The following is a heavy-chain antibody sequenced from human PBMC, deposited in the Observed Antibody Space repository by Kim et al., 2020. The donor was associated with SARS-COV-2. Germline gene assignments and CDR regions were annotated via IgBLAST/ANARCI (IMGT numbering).Heavy chain of an antibody. CDR1: GFTFGDYD. J-gene: IGHJ6*02. CDR3: TRAIGGYSYGFHYYYYGMDV. D-gene: IGHD5-18*01. CDR2: IRSKAYGGTT. Sequence: GGSLRLSCTASGFTFGDYDMSWFRQAPGKGLEWVGFIRSKAYGGTTEYAASVKGRFTISRDDSKSIAYLQMNSLKTEDTAVYYCTRAIGGYSYGFHYYYYGMDVWGQGTTVTVSS. V-gene: IGHV3-49*03.